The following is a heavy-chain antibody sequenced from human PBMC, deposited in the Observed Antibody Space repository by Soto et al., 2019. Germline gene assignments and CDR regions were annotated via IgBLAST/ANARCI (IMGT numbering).Heavy chain of an antibody. Sequence: QVDLVQSGAEVKKTGASVTISCKASGSAITRYYIHWVRQAPGRGLEWMVIINPGGGSASYAQKFQDRVTIDKDTSTGTVYMDLRSLRTEDTAVYYCARDTSGWSLNGLDVWGQGTTVNVSS. D-gene: IGHD6-19*01. CDR3: ARDTSGWSLNGLDV. J-gene: IGHJ6*02. V-gene: IGHV1-46*01. CDR2: INPGGGSA. CDR1: GSAITRYY.